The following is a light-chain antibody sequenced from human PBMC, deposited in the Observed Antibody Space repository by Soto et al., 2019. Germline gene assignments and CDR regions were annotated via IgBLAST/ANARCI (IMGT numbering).Light chain of an antibody. J-gene: IGLJ2*01. CDR3: QTWGTGSVV. CDR1: SGHSSYA. V-gene: IGLV4-69*01. Sequence: QLVLTQSPSASASLGASVKLTCTLSSGHSSYAIAWHQQQPEKGPRYLMKLNSDGSHSKGVAIPDRFSGSSSGAERYLTISSLQSEDEADYYCQTWGTGSVVFGGGTQLTVL. CDR2: LNSDGSH.